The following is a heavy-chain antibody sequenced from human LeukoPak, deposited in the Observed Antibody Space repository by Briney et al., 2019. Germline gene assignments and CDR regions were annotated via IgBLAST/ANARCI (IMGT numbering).Heavy chain of an antibody. V-gene: IGHV3-7*01. CDR2: IKQDGSEK. J-gene: IGHJ4*02. CDR1: GFTFSNFG. Sequence: GGSLRLSCAASGFTFSNFGMNWVRQAPGKGLQWVANIKQDGSEKYYVDSVKGRFTISRDNAKNSLYLQMNSLRAEDTAVYYCARLRSRRSPDFDYWGQGTPVTVSS. CDR3: ARLRSRRSPDFDY.